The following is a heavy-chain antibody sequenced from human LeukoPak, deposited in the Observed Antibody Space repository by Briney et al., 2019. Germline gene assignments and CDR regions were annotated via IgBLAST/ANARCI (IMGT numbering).Heavy chain of an antibody. J-gene: IGHJ4*02. D-gene: IGHD3-3*01. Sequence: SVKVSCKASGGTFSSYAISWVRQAPGQGLEWMGGIIPIFGTANYAQKFRGRVTITADESTSTAYMELSSLRSEDTAVYYCARARNPRPYDFWSGFDYWGQGTLVTVSS. CDR2: IIPIFGTA. CDR1: GGTFSSYA. CDR3: ARARNPRPYDFWSGFDY. V-gene: IGHV1-69*01.